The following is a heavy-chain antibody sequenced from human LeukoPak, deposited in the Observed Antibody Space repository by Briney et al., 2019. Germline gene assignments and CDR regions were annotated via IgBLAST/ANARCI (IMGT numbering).Heavy chain of an antibody. CDR3: ARRTTSVAFDI. V-gene: IGHV1-69*06. J-gene: IGHJ3*02. D-gene: IGHD2-2*01. Sequence: ASVKVSCKASGGSFSSYGISWVRQAPGQGLEWVGRIIPIFGTANYAQKFQDRVNITADKSTSIVYMELNSLRSEDTAVYYCARRTTSVAFDIWGQGTMVTVSS. CDR2: IIPIFGTA. CDR1: GGSFSSYG.